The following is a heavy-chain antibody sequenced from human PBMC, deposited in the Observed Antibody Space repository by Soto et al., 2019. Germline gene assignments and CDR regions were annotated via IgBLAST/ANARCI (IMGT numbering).Heavy chain of an antibody. J-gene: IGHJ4*02. D-gene: IGHD3-9*01. Sequence: GGSLRLSCAASGFTFSSYAMHWVRQAPGKGLEWVAVISYDGSNKYYADSVKGRFTISRDNSKNTLYLQMNSLRAEDTAVYYCARAEHQHYDILTGYYRAYSFDYWGQGTRVTVSS. CDR2: ISYDGSNK. CDR1: GFTFSSYA. V-gene: IGHV3-30-3*01. CDR3: ARAEHQHYDILTGYYRAYSFDY.